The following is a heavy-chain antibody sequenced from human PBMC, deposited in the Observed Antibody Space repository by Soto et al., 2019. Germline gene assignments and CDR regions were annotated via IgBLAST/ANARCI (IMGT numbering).Heavy chain of an antibody. V-gene: IGHV4-31*03. CDR1: GGPFSSGGYY. J-gene: IGHJ4*02. Sequence: TSETLSLTCTVSGGPFSSGGYYWSWIRQEPGKGLEWIGYIYNNGDTSYNPSLKSRVTIAADTSKTQFSLKLSSVTAADTAVYYCARGDSTVSSVFDYWGQGMLVTVSS. D-gene: IGHD4-17*01. CDR2: IYNNGDT. CDR3: ARGDSTVSSVFDY.